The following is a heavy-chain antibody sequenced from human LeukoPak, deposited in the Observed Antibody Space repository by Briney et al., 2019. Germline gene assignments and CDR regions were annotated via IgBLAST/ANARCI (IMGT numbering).Heavy chain of an antibody. CDR1: GYTFTSFG. CDR3: ARDARPYYYDSSGLNVVNNWFDP. CDR2: IIPILGIA. V-gene: IGHV1-69*04. Sequence: ASVKVSCKASGYTFTSFGISWVRQAPGQGLEWVGRIIPILGIANYAQKFQGRVTITADKSTSTAYMELSSLRSEDTAVYYCARDARPYYYDSSGLNVVNNWFDPWGQGTLVTVSS. J-gene: IGHJ5*02. D-gene: IGHD3-22*01.